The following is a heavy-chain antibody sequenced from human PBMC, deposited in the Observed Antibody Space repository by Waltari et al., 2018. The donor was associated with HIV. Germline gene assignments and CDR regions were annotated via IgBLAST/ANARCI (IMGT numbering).Heavy chain of an antibody. V-gene: IGHV2-5*01. Sequence: CTFSGFSLTTVGVGVGWIRQPPGKALEWLALIYWNGDKRFSPSLRNRLSITKDTSKYQVVLTMTKRDPVDTGTYYCAHREAEGYSGFEFWGQVSLVPVSS. J-gene: IGHJ4*02. CDR1: GFSLTTVGVG. CDR2: IYWNGDK. CDR3: AHREAEGYSGFEF. D-gene: IGHD3-16*02.